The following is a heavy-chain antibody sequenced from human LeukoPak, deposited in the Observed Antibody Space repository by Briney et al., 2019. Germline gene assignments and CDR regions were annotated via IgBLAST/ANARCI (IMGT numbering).Heavy chain of an antibody. CDR3: AKGPRISEMATITWYFNY. CDR1: GGSFSAHY. J-gene: IGHJ4*02. D-gene: IGHD5-24*01. Sequence: SETLSLTCIVYGGSFSAHYWAWIRQPPGKGLEWIGEINHSGSTNYNPSLKSQVTISVDTSKSQFSLNLNSVTAADTAVYYCAKGPRISEMATITWYFNYWGQGTLVTVSS. CDR2: INHSGST. V-gene: IGHV4-34*01.